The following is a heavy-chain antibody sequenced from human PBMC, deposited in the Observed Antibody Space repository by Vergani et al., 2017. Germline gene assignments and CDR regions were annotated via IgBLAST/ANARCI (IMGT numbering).Heavy chain of an antibody. V-gene: IGHV3-21*02. CDR3: ARDCTSGGCPDNYGMDV. Sequence: EVLLVESGGGLVQPGGSLRLSCAASGFTFSAYWMNWVRQAPGKGLEWVAFIGSSGPYINYADSVKGRFIISRDNTNNSLFLQLRSLRAEDAAVYYCARDCTSGGCPDNYGMDVWGQGATVTVSS. CDR2: IGSSGPYI. J-gene: IGHJ6*02. CDR1: GFTFSAYW. D-gene: IGHD2-8*01.